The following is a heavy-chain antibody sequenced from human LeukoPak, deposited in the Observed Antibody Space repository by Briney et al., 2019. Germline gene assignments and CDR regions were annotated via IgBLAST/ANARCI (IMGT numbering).Heavy chain of an antibody. CDR3: AKQSNDFWDGYSAPPGYGMDV. J-gene: IGHJ6*02. Sequence: PGGSLRLSCAASGFTFSSYAMHWVRQAPGKGPEWVAVISYDGSNKYYADSVKGRFTISRDNSKNTLYLQMNSLRAEDTAIYYCAKQSNDFWDGYSAPPGYGMDVWGQGTTVTVSS. CDR1: GFTFSSYA. CDR2: ISYDGSNK. D-gene: IGHD3-3*01. V-gene: IGHV3-30-3*02.